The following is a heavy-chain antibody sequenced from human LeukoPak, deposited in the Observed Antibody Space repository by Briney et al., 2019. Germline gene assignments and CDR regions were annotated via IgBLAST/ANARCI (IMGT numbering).Heavy chain of an antibody. CDR3: ASQGAGVVITDY. D-gene: IGHD3-3*01. J-gene: IGHJ4*02. CDR2: ISYNGRT. Sequence: SETLSLTCTVSGGSIYSSDHYWAWLRQPPGQGLEFIGNISYNGRTNYNPSIKSRVTISVDTSKNRFSLRLSSVTAADTAVYYCASQGAGVVITDYWGQGILVTVSS. V-gene: IGHV4-39*01. CDR1: GGSIYSSDHY.